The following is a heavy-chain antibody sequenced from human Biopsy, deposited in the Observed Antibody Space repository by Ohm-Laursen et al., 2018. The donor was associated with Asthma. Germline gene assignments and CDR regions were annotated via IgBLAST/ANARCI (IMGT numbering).Heavy chain of an antibody. CDR2: VIPIYGTT. CDR3: ARDGPVGAPSDY. CDR1: GDILSSFG. Sequence: ESSVKVSCKAHGDILSSFGIKWVRKAPGQGLEWMGGVIPIYGTTHTAQKFQGRVTITADESTSTAYMELRSLRSDDTAVYYCARDGPVGAPSDYWGQGTLVTVSS. J-gene: IGHJ4*02. V-gene: IGHV1-69*01. D-gene: IGHD1-26*01.